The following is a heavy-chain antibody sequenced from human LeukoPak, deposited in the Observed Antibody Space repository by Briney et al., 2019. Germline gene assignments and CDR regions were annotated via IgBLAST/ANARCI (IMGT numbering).Heavy chain of an antibody. CDR3: AKAFITTVARAYFDL. CDR2: ISSSGSTI. J-gene: IGHJ2*01. CDR1: GFTFSSYE. V-gene: IGHV3-48*03. Sequence: GGSLRLSCAASGFTFSSYEMNWVRQAPGKGLEWISYISSSGSTIYYADSVKGRFTISRDNSKNTLYLQMNSLRAEDTAVYYCAKAFITTVARAYFDLWGRGTLVTVSS. D-gene: IGHD3-10*01.